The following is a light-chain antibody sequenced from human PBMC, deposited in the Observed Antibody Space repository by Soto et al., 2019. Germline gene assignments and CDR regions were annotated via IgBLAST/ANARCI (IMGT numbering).Light chain of an antibody. CDR2: EVS. Sequence: QSALTQPPSASGSPGQSVTISCTGMSSDVGGYNYVSWYQQHTGKPPKLMIYEVSKRPSGVPDRFSGSKSGNTACLTVSGRQAEDEAAYYCSSYAGSNSVVFGGGTKLTVL. J-gene: IGLJ2*01. CDR1: SSDVGGYNY. V-gene: IGLV2-8*01. CDR3: SSYAGSNSVV.